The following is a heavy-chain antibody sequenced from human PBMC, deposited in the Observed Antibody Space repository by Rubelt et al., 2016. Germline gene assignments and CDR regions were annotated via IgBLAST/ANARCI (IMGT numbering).Heavy chain of an antibody. V-gene: IGHV3-7*01. D-gene: IGHD6-6*01. CDR1: GFMFRSYW. J-gene: IGHJ4*02. CDR2: IKEDGSEK. Sequence: EVQLVESGGGLVQPGGSLRLSCAASGFMFRSYWMSWVRQAPGKGLEWVANIKEDGSEKYYVDSMKGRFSISRDNAKNSLYLQMNSLRVEDTAVYYWARESGTSIAAFDSGGQGTLVTVSS. CDR3: ARESGTSIAAFDS.